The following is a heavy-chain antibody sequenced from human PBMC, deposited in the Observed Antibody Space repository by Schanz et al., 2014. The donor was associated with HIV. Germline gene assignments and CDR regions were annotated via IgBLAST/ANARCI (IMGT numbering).Heavy chain of an antibody. V-gene: IGHV3-33*08. CDR1: GFKFSDSW. Sequence: MQLVESGGGLVQPGGALRLSCVASGFKFSDSWMHWVRQAPGKGLEWVAVIWYDGSNKYYADSVKGRFTISRDNSKNTLYLQMNSLRADDTAVYYCAREIGGQQLAGNQYYYHYYGMDVWGQGTTVTVSS. J-gene: IGHJ6*02. CDR3: AREIGGQQLAGNQYYYHYYGMDV. CDR2: IWYDGSNK. D-gene: IGHD6-13*01.